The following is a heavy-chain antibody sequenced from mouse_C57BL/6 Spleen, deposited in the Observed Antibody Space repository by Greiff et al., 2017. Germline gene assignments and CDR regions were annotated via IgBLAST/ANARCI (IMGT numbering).Heavy chain of an antibody. J-gene: IGHJ1*03. V-gene: IGHV1-72*01. CDR1: GYTFTSYW. CDR2: IDPNSGGT. CDR3: ASIYYYGSTNFDV. D-gene: IGHD1-1*01. Sequence: QQSCKASGYTFTSYWMHWVKQRPGRGLEWIGRIDPNSGGTKYNEKFKSKATLTVDKPSSTAYMQLSSLTSEDSAVYYCASIYYYGSTNFDVWGTGTTVTVSS.